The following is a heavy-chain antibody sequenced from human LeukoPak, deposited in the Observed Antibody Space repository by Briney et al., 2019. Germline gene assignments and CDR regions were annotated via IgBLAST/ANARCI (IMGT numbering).Heavy chain of an antibody. CDR3: ARDGAPVLLWFGELSVNWFDP. CDR2: INPSGGST. CDR1: GYTFTSYY. Sequence: ASVKVSCKASGYTFTSYYMHWVRQAPGQGLEWMGIINPSGGSTSYAQKFQGRVTMTRDTSTSTVYMELSSLRSEDTAVYYCARDGAPVLLWFGELSVNWFDPWGQGTLVTVSS. V-gene: IGHV1-46*01. D-gene: IGHD3-10*01. J-gene: IGHJ5*02.